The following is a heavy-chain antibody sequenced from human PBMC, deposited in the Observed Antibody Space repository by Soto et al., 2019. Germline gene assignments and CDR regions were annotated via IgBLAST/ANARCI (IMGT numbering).Heavy chain of an antibody. D-gene: IGHD1-26*01. CDR2: VIPVSGTP. J-gene: IGHJ2*01. V-gene: IGHV1-69*06. CDR1: GGTFSNYA. CDR3: ARDRGSGSYYSVSDYWYFDL. Sequence: QVQLVQSGAEVKKPGSSVKVSCKASGGTFSNYAICWVRQAPGQGLEWMGGVIPVSGTPKYAQKFQDRVLITADKSMSTAYMELTSLTSEDTAVYFCARDRGSGSYYSVSDYWYFDLWGRGTLVTVSS.